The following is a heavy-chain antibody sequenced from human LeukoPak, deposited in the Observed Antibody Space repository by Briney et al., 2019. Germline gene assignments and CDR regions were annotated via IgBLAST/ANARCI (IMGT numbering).Heavy chain of an antibody. CDR1: GGSFSSGSYY. CDR3: ARDRNRGSYMGYYYYGMDV. CDR2: IYYSGST. V-gene: IGHV4-61*01. D-gene: IGHD3-3*01. J-gene: IGHJ6*02. Sequence: SETLSLTCTVSGGSFSSGSYYWSWIRQPPGKGLEWTGYIYYSGSTNYSPSLKSRVTISVDTSKNQFSLKLSSVTAADTAVYYCARDRNRGSYMGYYYYGMDVWGQGTTVTVSS.